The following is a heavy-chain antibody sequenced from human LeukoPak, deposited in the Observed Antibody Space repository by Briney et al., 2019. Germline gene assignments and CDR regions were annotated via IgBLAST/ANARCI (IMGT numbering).Heavy chain of an antibody. J-gene: IGHJ3*02. CDR2: ISYDGSNK. CDR1: GFTFSSYA. V-gene: IGHV3-30-3*01. CDR3: ARVLCSGGTCLDALDI. D-gene: IGHD2-15*01. Sequence: PGGSLRLSCAASGFTFSSYAMHWVRQAPGKGLEWVAVISYDGSNKYYADSVKGRFTISRDNSKNTLYLQMNSLRAEDTAVYYCARVLCSGGTCLDALDIWGQGTMVTVSS.